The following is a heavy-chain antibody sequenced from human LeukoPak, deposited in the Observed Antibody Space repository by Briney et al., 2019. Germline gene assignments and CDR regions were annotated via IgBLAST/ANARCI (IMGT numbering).Heavy chain of an antibody. J-gene: IGHJ1*01. CDR2: INNEGTTI. CDR3: ARVSGLGMNEYYQH. CDR1: GLTFSNSW. Sequence: GGSLRLSCEASGLTFSNSWMHWVRQVPGRGLVWVSRINNEGTTISYADSVKGRFTISRDNAKNTLYLQMNSLRAEDTAVYYCARVSGLGMNEYYQHWGQGTLVTVAS. V-gene: IGHV3-74*01. D-gene: IGHD3-10*01.